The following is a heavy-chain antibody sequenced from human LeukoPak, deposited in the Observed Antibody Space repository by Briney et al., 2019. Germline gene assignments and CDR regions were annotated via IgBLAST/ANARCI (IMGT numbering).Heavy chain of an antibody. Sequence: RPSETLSLTCTVSGCTISSSTYYWGWIRQPPEKGLEWIGTIYYSGSTYYNPSLKSRVTISVDTSKNQFSLKLSSVTAADTAVYNCARHMGGGLDYWGQGTLVTVSS. J-gene: IGHJ4*02. CDR1: GCTISSSTYY. CDR2: IYYSGST. CDR3: ARHMGGGLDY. V-gene: IGHV4-39*01. D-gene: IGHD3-10*01.